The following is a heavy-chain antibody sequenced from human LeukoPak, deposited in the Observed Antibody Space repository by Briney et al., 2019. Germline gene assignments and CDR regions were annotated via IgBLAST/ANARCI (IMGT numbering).Heavy chain of an antibody. CDR2: IYYSGST. D-gene: IGHD3-3*01. Sequence: TSETLSLTCTVSGGSISSYYWSWIRQPPGKGLEWIGYIYYSGSTNYNPSLKSRVTISVDTSKNQFSLKLSSVTAADTAVYYCARHKYDFGDYYYGMDVWGQGTTVTVSS. V-gene: IGHV4-59*08. CDR3: ARHKYDFGDYYYGMDV. J-gene: IGHJ6*02. CDR1: GGSISSYY.